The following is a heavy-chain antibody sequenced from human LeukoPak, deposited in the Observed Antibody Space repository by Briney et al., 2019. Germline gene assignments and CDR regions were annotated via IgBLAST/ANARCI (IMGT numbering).Heavy chain of an antibody. V-gene: IGHV3-48*03. CDR2: ISRSGSTI. CDR3: ARDSPGSGYGLGDDAFDI. Sequence: GGSLRLSCAASGFTFSSYEMNWVRQAPGKGLEWVSYISRSGSTIYYADSVKGRFTISRDNAKNSLYLQMNSLRAEDTAVYYCARDSPGSGYGLGDDAFDIWGQGTMVTVSS. J-gene: IGHJ3*02. CDR1: GFTFSSYE. D-gene: IGHD3-16*01.